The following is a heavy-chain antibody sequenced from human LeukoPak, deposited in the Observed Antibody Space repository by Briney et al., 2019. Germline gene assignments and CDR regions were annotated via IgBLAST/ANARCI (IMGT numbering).Heavy chain of an antibody. D-gene: IGHD3-3*01. CDR2: IYYSGST. CDR1: GGSISSSSYY. Sequence: SETLFLTCTVSGGSISSSSYYWGWIRQPPGKGLEWIGSIYYSGSTYYNPSLKSRVTISVDTSKNQFSLKLSSVTAADTAVYYCARQPLVGAYDFWSGYYGGYFDYWGQGTLVTVSS. CDR3: ARQPLVGAYDFWSGYYGGYFDY. V-gene: IGHV4-39*01. J-gene: IGHJ4*02.